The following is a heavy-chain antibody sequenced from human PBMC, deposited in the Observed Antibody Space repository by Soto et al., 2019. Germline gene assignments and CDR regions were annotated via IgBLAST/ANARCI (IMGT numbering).Heavy chain of an antibody. CDR2: FYYSGST. CDR1: GGSISRSSYY. CDR3: ARYSDSGGTYYFDY. V-gene: IGHV4-39*01. D-gene: IGHD3-22*01. J-gene: IGHJ4*02. Sequence: PSETLSLTCTVSGGSISRSSYYWGWIRQPPGKGLEWIGNFYYSGSTYYTPSLKSRVTMSVDTSKNQFSLKLSSVTAADTAVYYCARYSDSGGTYYFDYWGQGTLVTVSS.